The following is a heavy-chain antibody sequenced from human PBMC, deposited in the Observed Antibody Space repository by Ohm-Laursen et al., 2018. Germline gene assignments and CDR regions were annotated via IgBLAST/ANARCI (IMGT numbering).Heavy chain of an antibody. V-gene: IGHV3-33*08. D-gene: IGHD6-19*01. CDR1: GFTFSSHG. Sequence: LRLSCTASGFTFSSHGMHWVRQAPSKGLEWVALMLFDGSEKYYVDSVKGRFTISRDNSRKTLFLQMNSLRTEDTAVYYCARASYSSDWIDYWGQGTPVTVSS. J-gene: IGHJ4*02. CDR2: MLFDGSEK. CDR3: ARASYSSDWIDY.